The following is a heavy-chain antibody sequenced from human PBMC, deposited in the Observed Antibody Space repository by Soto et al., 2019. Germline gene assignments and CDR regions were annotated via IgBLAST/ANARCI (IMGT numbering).Heavy chain of an antibody. Sequence: GGFMRLFCAASGFACSSYWVSWVPQEHGKRLEWVANIKQDGSEKYYVDSVKGQFTISRDNAKNSLYLQIDRLRGEETAVYYFARTTGGDYIYYYYGMAVWGQGATVTVSS. CDR1: GFACSSYW. CDR2: IKQDGSEK. V-gene: IGHV3-7*03. CDR3: ARTTGGDYIYYYYGMAV. D-gene: IGHD4-17*01. J-gene: IGHJ6*02.